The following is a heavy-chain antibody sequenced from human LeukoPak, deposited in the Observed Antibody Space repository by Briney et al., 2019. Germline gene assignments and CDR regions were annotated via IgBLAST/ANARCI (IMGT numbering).Heavy chain of an antibody. V-gene: IGHV1-8*01. CDR3: ARLMITFGGVIVIDAFDI. CDR2: MNPNSGNT. J-gene: IGHJ3*02. D-gene: IGHD3-16*02. CDR1: GYTFTSYD. Sequence: ASVKVSCKASGYTFTSYDINWVRRATGQGLEWMGWMNPNSGNTGYAQKFQGRVTMTRNTSISTAYMELSSLRSEDTAVYYCARLMITFGGVIVIDAFDIWGQGTMVTVSS.